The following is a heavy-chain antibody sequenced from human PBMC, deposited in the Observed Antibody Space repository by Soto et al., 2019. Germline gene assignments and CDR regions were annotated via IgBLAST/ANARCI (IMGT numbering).Heavy chain of an antibody. V-gene: IGHV3-11*01. CDR1: GFTFSESY. J-gene: IGHJ6*02. Sequence: QVQLVESGGGLVKPGGSLRLSCAASGFTFSESYMSWIRQAPGRGLEFISYISSAAVTIYHADSVKGRFTISRDNAKNSLYLQLNRLRAGDTAVYYCARGQSFMDVWGQGTTVIVSS. CDR3: ARGQSFMDV. CDR2: ISSAAVTI.